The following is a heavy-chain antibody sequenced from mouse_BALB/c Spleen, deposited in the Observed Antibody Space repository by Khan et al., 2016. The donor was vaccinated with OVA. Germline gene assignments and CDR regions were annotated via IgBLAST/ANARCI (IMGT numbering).Heavy chain of an antibody. V-gene: IGHV1-20*02. J-gene: IGHJ2*01. CDR1: GYSFTGYF. Sequence: VQLQQSGPELVRPGASVKISCKASGYSFTGYFMNWVMQSHGKSLEWIGRINPHIGETFYNPRFKDKATLTVDESSSTAHMELRSLASEDSAFYYCTRSYRSDFDYWGQGTTLTVSS. D-gene: IGHD1-1*01. CDR3: TRSYRSDFDY. CDR2: INPHIGET.